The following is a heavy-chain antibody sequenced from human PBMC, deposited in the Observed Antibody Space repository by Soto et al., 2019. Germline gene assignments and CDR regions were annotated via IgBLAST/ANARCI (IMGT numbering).Heavy chain of an antibody. CDR3: AKAKNDYNWDNRPPFDY. Sequence: PWGPLRLSCEASVFTLRNYAMTWIRQAPGKGLEWVSLISANDVGTYYAESVKTRFTISTDQSRNTVYLQMDSLRADDTAIYYCAKAKNDYNWDNRPPFDYWGQGTLVTVSS. CDR2: ISANDVGT. D-gene: IGHD1-20*01. V-gene: IGHV3-23*01. J-gene: IGHJ4*02. CDR1: VFTLRNYA.